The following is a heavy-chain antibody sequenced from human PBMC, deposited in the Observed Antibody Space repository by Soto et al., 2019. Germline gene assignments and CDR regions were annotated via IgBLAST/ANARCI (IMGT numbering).Heavy chain of an antibody. D-gene: IGHD6-13*01. CDR3: ARHPERIAEIGWFEP. Sequence: EVQLVESGGGLVQPGGSLRLSCAASGFTFSSYSMNWVRQAPGKGLEWVSYISSSSSTIYYADSVKGRFTISRDNAKNSLYLQMNSLRAEDTAVYYCARHPERIAEIGWFEPWGQGTLVTGSS. J-gene: IGHJ5*02. V-gene: IGHV3-48*01. CDR2: ISSSSSTI. CDR1: GFTFSSYS.